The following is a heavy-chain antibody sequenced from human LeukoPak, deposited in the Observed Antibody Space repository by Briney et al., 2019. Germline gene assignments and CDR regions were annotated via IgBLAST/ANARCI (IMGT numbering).Heavy chain of an antibody. D-gene: IGHD2-15*01. CDR3: ARGVVGNIVVVVAATGWFDP. Sequence: ASVKVSCKASGYTFTGYYMHWGRQAPGQGLEWMGWINPNSGGTNYAQKFQGRVTMTRDTSISTAYMELSRLRSDDTAVYYCARGVVGNIVVVVAATGWFDPWGQGTLVTVSS. CDR2: INPNSGGT. CDR1: GYTFTGYY. V-gene: IGHV1-2*02. J-gene: IGHJ5*02.